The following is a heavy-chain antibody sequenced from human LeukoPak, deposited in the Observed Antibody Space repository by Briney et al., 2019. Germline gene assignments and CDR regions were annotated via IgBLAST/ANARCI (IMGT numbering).Heavy chain of an antibody. CDR3: ARHGPEGSLWFGELPNWFDP. CDR1: GGSISSSSYY. CDR2: IYYSGST. J-gene: IGHJ5*02. V-gene: IGHV4-39*01. D-gene: IGHD3-10*01. Sequence: SETLSLTCTVSGGSISSSSYYWGWIRQPPGKGLEWIGSIYYSGSTYYNPSLKSRVTISVDTSKNQFSLKLSSVTAADTAAYYCARHGPEGSLWFGELPNWFDPWGQGTLVTVST.